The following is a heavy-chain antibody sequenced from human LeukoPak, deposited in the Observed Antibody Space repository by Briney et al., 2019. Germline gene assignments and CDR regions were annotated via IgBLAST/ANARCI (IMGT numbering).Heavy chain of an antibody. V-gene: IGHV4-34*01. CDR2: INHSGST. CDR1: GGSFSGYY. J-gene: IGHJ4*02. D-gene: IGHD6-6*01. CDR3: ARGFKYSSSSYYFDY. Sequence: SETLSLTCAVYGGSFSGYYWSWIRQPPGKGLEWIGEINHSGSTNYNPSLKSRVTIPVDTSKNQFSLKLSSVTAADTAVYYCARGFKYSSSSYYFDYWGQGTLVTVSS.